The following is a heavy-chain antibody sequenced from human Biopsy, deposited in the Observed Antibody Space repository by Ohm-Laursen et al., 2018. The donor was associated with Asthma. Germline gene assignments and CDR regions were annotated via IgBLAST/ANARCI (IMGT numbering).Heavy chain of an antibody. D-gene: IGHD6-13*01. J-gene: IGHJ5*02. CDR3: ARGQKSAGDRWFDP. V-gene: IGHV1-2*06. Sequence: ASVKVSCKASGYTFIGCHIHWMRQAPGQGLEWMGRINPNSGGTNYAQKFQGRVTMTRDTSISTAYMEVSRLRSDDTAVYYCARGQKSAGDRWFDPWGRGTLVIVSS. CDR2: INPNSGGT. CDR1: GYTFIGCH.